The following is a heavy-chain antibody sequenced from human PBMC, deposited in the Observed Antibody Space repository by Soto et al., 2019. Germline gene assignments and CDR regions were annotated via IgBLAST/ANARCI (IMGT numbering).Heavy chain of an antibody. CDR1: GGSISSGGYS. CDR2: IYHSWST. D-gene: IGHD1-7*01. V-gene: IGHV4-30-2*01. Sequence: PSETLSLTCAVSGGSISSGGYSWIWSRQPPGKGLEWIGYIYHSWSTYYNPSLNSRVTISVDRSKNQFSLKLSSVTAEETAVYYCARTESGTFDPWGQGTLFTVYS. J-gene: IGHJ5*02. CDR3: ARTESGTFDP.